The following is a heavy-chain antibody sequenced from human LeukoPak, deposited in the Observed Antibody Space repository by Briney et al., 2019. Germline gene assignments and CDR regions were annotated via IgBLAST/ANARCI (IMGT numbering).Heavy chain of an antibody. CDR1: GYTFTDYY. D-gene: IGHD2-2*02. J-gene: IGHJ4*02. Sequence: LRASVKVSCKASGYTFTDYYMLWVRQAPGQGLEWMGGIIPIFGTTDYARKFRGRVTLTADKSTRTAYMELSSLRSEDTAVYYCARRSPYCSTTSCYMVMDYWGQGTLVTVSS. V-gene: IGHV1-69*06. CDR3: ARRSPYCSTTSCYMVMDY. CDR2: IIPIFGTT.